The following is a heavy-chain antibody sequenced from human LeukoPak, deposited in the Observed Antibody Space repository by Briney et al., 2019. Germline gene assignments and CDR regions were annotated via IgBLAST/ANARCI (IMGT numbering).Heavy chain of an antibody. CDR2: IYYSGST. Sequence: SETLSLTRTVSGGSISSSSYYWGWIRQPPGKGLEWIGSIYYSGSTYYNPSLKSRVTISVDTSKNQFSLKLSSVTAADTAVYYCARSVVAATPVYFDYWGQGTLVTVSS. CDR3: ARSVVAATPVYFDY. CDR1: GGSISSSSYY. J-gene: IGHJ4*02. V-gene: IGHV4-39*01. D-gene: IGHD2-15*01.